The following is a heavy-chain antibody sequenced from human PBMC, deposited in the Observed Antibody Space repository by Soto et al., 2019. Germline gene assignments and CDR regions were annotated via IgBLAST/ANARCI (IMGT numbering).Heavy chain of an antibody. Sequence: EVQLVESGGGLVQPGGSLRLSCVDSGFTFSSYWMSWVRQAPVKGLEWVGNIKQDGSEENYVDSVKGRFTIFRDNAKNSMYLQMNILRSDDTGVYYCARIAASGRGWDVWGQGTTVVVSS. D-gene: IGHD6-13*01. CDR1: GFTFSSYW. CDR3: ARIAASGRGWDV. J-gene: IGHJ6*02. V-gene: IGHV3-7*01. CDR2: IKQDGSEE.